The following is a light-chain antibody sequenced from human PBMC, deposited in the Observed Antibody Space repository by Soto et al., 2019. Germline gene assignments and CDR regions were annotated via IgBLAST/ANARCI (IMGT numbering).Light chain of an antibody. CDR2: AAS. CDR3: QHSNCFPLT. CDR1: QGSSSW. Sequence: DIQMTMSPSTLCVFVGDRVTITCRASQGSSSWLAWYQQKPVKAPKLLIYAASSLQSGVPSRFSGSGSGTDFTLTISSLQPEDFTPYYCQHSNCFPLTFAGGTKV. V-gene: IGKV1-12*01. J-gene: IGKJ4*01.